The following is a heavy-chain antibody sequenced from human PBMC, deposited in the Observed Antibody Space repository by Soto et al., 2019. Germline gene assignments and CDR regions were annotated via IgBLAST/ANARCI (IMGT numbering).Heavy chain of an antibody. CDR3: ARSVAVPGAHIDY. J-gene: IGHJ4*02. CDR2: IYFSGSGTS. D-gene: IGHD6-19*01. Sequence: PSETLSLTCSVSGDFISNTTYYWAWVRQAPGKGLEWVGSIYFSGSGTSHYNPSLKSRVTISVDTSKNEFSLRLSSVTAADTAVYFCARSVAVPGAHIDYWGQGTQVTVSS. V-gene: IGHV4-39*07. CDR1: GDFISNTTYY.